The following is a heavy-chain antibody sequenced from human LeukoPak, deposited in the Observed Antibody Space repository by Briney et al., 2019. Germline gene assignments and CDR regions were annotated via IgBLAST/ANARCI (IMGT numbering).Heavy chain of an antibody. CDR1: GFTFSSYW. J-gene: IGHJ3*02. D-gene: IGHD3-22*01. Sequence: GGSLRLSCAASGFTFSSYWMSWVRQAPGKGLEWVANIKQDGSEKYYVDSVKGRFTISRDNAKNSLYLQMNSLRVEDTAVYYCAKDRGIWGDSSGPGAFDIWGQGTMVTVSS. V-gene: IGHV3-7*01. CDR3: AKDRGIWGDSSGPGAFDI. CDR2: IKQDGSEK.